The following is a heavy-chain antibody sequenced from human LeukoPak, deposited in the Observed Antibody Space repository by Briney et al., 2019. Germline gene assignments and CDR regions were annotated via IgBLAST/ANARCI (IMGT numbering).Heavy chain of an antibody. CDR3: AREGGPYRPLDY. CDR2: IYYSGST. V-gene: IGHV4-39*07. J-gene: IGHJ4*02. Sequence: SETLSLTCNVFGGSVSISNYYWGWIRQPPGKGLEWIGSIYYSGSTYYNPSLKSRVAISVDKSENHISLKLTSVTAADTAVYYCAREGGPYRPLDYSGQGTLVTVAS. CDR1: GGSVSISNYY.